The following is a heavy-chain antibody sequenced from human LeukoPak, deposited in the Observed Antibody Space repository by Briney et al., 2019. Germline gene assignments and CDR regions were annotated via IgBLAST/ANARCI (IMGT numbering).Heavy chain of an antibody. J-gene: IGHJ4*02. CDR1: GGFISSYY. V-gene: IGHV4-59*01. D-gene: IGHD3-22*01. Sequence: SETLSLTRTVSGGFISSYYWSWIRQPPGKGLEWIGYIYYSGSTNYNPSLKSRVTISVDTSKNQFSLKLSSVTAADTAVYYCARGPAYDSSGYSLDYWGQGTLVTVSS. CDR3: ARGPAYDSSGYSLDY. CDR2: IYYSGST.